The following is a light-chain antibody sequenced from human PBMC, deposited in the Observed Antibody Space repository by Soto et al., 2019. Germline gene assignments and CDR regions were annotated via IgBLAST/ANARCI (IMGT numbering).Light chain of an antibody. Sequence: QSALTQPPSASGSPGQSVTISCIGTSSDVGGYNYVSWYQQHPGKAPKLMIYEVSKRPSGVPDRFSGSKSGNTASLTVSGLQAEDEADYYCCSYAASNSLGVFGGGTKLTVL. CDR1: SSDVGGYNY. CDR2: EVS. J-gene: IGLJ2*01. V-gene: IGLV2-8*01. CDR3: CSYAASNSLGV.